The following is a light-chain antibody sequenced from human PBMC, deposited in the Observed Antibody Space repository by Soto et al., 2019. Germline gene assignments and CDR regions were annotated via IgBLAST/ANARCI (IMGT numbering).Light chain of an antibody. CDR2: GPS. CDR1: QSVTNDY. V-gene: IGKV3-20*01. Sequence: EIVLTQSPGTLSLSPGERAALSCRASQSVTNDYVAWYRQIPGQAPSLLMYGPSSRAAGIPDRVSGRGSGTDFSLTIIKLKSEDSAVYYFLQYGSSPFTFGQGPKVQI. CDR3: LQYGSSPFT. J-gene: IGKJ1*01.